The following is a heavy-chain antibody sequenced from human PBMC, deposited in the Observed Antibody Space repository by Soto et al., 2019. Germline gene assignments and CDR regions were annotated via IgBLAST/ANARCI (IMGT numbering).Heavy chain of an antibody. CDR3: AAAEKGDPMDV. D-gene: IGHD1-26*01. CDR1: GFTFTSSA. Sequence: SVTVSCKASGFTFTSSAVQWVRQARGQRLEWIGWIVVGSGNTNYAQKFQERVTITRDMSTSTAYMELSSLRSEDTAVYYCAAAEKGDPMDVWGQGTTVTVSS. CDR2: IVVGSGNT. V-gene: IGHV1-58*01. J-gene: IGHJ6*02.